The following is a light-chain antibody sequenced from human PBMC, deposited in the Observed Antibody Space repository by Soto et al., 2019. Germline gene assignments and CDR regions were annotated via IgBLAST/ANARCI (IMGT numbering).Light chain of an antibody. CDR3: VQTKQLAIT. CDR1: QSLLHSEGQTI. J-gene: IGKJ3*01. Sequence: EIVMTQPPLSLSVTPGQSASISCKSSQSLLHSEGQTILYWHCQKTGQPPQSLVYEVSNRCPGVPNWCAAAGLGTDFTRKISRVEADDVRIYYCVQTKQLAITFGPGTKVDFK. V-gene: IGKV2D-29*01. CDR2: EVS.